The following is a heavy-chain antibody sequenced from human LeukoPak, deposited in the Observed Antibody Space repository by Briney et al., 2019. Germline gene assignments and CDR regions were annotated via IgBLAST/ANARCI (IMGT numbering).Heavy chain of an antibody. CDR2: ISTSGSTI. CDR3: AELGITMIGGV. CDR1: GFTFSSYW. D-gene: IGHD3-10*02. J-gene: IGHJ6*04. Sequence: GGSLRLSCAASGFTFSSYWMNWVRQAPGKGLEWVSYISTSGSTIYYADSVKGRFTISRDNAKNSLYLQMNSLRAEDTAVYYCAELGITMIGGVWGKGTTVTISS. V-gene: IGHV3-48*01.